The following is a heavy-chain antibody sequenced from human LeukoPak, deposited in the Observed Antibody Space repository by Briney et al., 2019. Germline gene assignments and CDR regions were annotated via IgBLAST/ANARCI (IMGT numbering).Heavy chain of an antibody. CDR1: GGTFSTYG. Sequence: ASVKVSCKASGGTFSTYGISWVRQAPGQGVEWVGRIIPIFGTPNYAQKFQGRLTITTDESTSTAYMELSSLRFEDTAVYYCARDPAALDYYGSGSYRGWFDPWGQGTLVTVFS. J-gene: IGHJ5*02. D-gene: IGHD3-10*01. CDR2: IIPIFGTP. CDR3: ARDPAALDYYGSGSYRGWFDP. V-gene: IGHV1-69*05.